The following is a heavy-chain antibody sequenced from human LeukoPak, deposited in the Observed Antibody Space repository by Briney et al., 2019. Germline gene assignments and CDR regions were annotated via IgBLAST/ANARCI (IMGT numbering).Heavy chain of an antibody. J-gene: IGHJ4*02. CDR3: ARVAAAGPFDY. CDR2: IYSGGST. D-gene: IGHD6-13*01. V-gene: IGHV3-66*01. CDR1: GFTVSSNY. Sequence: GESLRLSCADSGFTVSSNYMIWVRQAPGKGLEWVLVIYSGGSTYYADSVKGRFTISRDNSKNTLYLQMNSLRADDTAVYYCARVAAAGPFDYWGQGTLVTVSS.